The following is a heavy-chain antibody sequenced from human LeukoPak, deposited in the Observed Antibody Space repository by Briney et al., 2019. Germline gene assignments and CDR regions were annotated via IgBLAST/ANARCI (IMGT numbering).Heavy chain of an antibody. CDR2: INPHSGDT. D-gene: IGHD5-12*01. J-gene: IGHJ4*02. CDR3: AKDMRSRGYSGYDCFDY. CDR1: GYTFTGYY. V-gene: IGHV1-2*02. Sequence: GAPVKVSCKASGYTFTGYYMHWVRQAPGQGLEWMGWINPHSGDTNYAQKFQGRVTMTRDTSTSTAYMEVSRLRSDDTAVYYCAKDMRSRGYSGYDCFDYWGQGTLVTVSS.